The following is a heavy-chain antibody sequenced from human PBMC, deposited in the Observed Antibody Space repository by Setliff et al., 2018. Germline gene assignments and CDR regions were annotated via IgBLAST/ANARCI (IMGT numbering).Heavy chain of an antibody. CDR3: ARSSSGSPHYYYAMDV. D-gene: IGHD3-10*01. V-gene: IGHV4-39*07. J-gene: IGHJ6*02. CDR1: GDSISTSSYY. CDR2: IYYRGST. Sequence: SETLSLTCSASGDSISTSSYYWGWIRQPPGKGLEWIGSIYYRGSTYHNPSLKSRVTVSVDTSKIQFSLKLSSVTAADTAVYYCARSSSGSPHYYYAMDVWGQGTTVTVSS.